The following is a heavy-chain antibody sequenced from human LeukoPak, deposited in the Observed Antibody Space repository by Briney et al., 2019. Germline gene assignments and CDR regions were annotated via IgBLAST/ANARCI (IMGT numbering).Heavy chain of an antibody. CDR1: GYTFTSYD. CDR2: MNPNSGNT. J-gene: IGHJ4*02. V-gene: IGHV1-8*01. D-gene: IGHD5-24*01. Sequence: AASVKVSCKASGYTFTSYDINWVRQATGQGLEWMGWMNPNSGNTGYAPKFQGRVTMTRNTSISTAYMELSSLRSEDTAVYYCARTARDGYKEGFDYWGQGTLVTVSS. CDR3: ARTARDGYKEGFDY.